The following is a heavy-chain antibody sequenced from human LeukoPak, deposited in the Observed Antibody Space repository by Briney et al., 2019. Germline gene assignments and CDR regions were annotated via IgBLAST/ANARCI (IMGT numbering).Heavy chain of an antibody. CDR3: ARGEYQLPGDS. CDR2: INQDGSER. Sequence: GGSLRLSCAASGFTFSTYWMSWVRQAPGKGLEWVANINQDGSERYYVDSVKGRFTISRDNAKKSLYLQMNSLRAEDTAVYYCARGEYQLPGDSRGQGTLVTVSS. V-gene: IGHV3-7*03. J-gene: IGHJ4*02. CDR1: GFTFSTYW. D-gene: IGHD2-2*01.